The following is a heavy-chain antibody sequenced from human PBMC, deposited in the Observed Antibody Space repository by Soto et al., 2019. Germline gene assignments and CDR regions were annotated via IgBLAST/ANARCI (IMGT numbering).Heavy chain of an antibody. Sequence: GGSLRLSCAASGFTFSSYAMHWVRQAPGKGLEWVAVISYDGSNKYYADSVKGRFTISRDNSKNTLYLQMNSLRAEDTAVYYCARDRGPYCGGDCSVGYWGQGTLVTVSS. J-gene: IGHJ4*02. CDR2: ISYDGSNK. D-gene: IGHD2-21*02. CDR3: ARDRGPYCGGDCSVGY. V-gene: IGHV3-30-3*01. CDR1: GFTFSSYA.